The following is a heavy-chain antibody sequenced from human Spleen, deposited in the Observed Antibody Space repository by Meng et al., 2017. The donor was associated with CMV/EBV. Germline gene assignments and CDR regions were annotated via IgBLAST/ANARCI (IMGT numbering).Heavy chain of an antibody. CDR2: IYYSGST. J-gene: IGHJ4*02. Sequence: SETLSLTCTVSGGSINNNYWGWIRQPPGRGLEWIGYIYYSGSTKYNAYLKSRVTISIDTSKNQFSLKLTSVTAADTAVYYCVRDWGYCSGGSCQRHFDYWGQGTLVTVSS. CDR3: VRDWGYCSGGSCQRHFDY. D-gene: IGHD2-15*01. V-gene: IGHV4-59*01. CDR1: GGSINNNY.